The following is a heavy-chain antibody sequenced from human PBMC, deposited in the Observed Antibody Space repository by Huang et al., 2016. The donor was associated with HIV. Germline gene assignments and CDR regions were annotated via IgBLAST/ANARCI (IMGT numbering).Heavy chain of an antibody. CDR2: SIPIFGTA. V-gene: IGHV1-69*13. D-gene: IGHD3-22*01. CDR3: ARARGYYDSSVSYYFDY. J-gene: IGHJ4*02. CDR1: GGTFSSYA. Sequence: QVQLVQSGAEVKKPGSSVKVSCKASGGTFSSYAISWVRQAPGKGLEWMGGSIPIFGTANDAQKFQGRVTSTADESTSTAYMELSSLRSEDTAVYYCARARGYYDSSVSYYFDYWGQGTLVTVSS.